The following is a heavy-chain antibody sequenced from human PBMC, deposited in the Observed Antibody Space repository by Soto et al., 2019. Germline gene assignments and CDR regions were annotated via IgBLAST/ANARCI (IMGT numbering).Heavy chain of an antibody. V-gene: IGHV3-30-3*01. J-gene: IGHJ4*02. CDR1: GFTFSSYA. D-gene: IGHD3-22*01. Sequence: QVQLVESGGGVVQPGRSLRLSCAASGFTFSSYAMHWVRQAPGKGLEWVAVISYDGSNKYYADSVKGRFTISRDNSKNTLYRQMNSLRDEDTAVYYCAREDSSGYYYAAPWDFDYWGQGTLVTVSS. CDR2: ISYDGSNK. CDR3: AREDSSGYYYAAPWDFDY.